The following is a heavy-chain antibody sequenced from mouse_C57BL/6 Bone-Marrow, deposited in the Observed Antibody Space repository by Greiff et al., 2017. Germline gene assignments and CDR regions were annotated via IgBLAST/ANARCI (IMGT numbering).Heavy chain of an antibody. Sequence: VHVKQSGAELVKPGASVKLSCTASGFKIKDYYMHWVKQRTEQGLEWIGRIDPEDGETKSAPKFQGKATITADTSSNTAYLQLSSLTSEGTAVDYCARSPIYYYGSSPFAYWGQGTLVTGSA. J-gene: IGHJ3*01. CDR3: ARSPIYYYGSSPFAY. V-gene: IGHV14-2*01. CDR2: IDPEDGET. CDR1: GFKIKDYY. D-gene: IGHD1-1*01.